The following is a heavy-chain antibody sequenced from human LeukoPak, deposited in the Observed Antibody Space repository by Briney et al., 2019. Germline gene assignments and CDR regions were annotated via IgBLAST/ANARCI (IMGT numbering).Heavy chain of an antibody. Sequence: GGSLRLSCAASGFSFSSYWMHWVRQAPGKGLVWVARISPDGSSALSADSVRGRFTISRDNADNTLYLQLNSLRAEATAVYYCARVSFCPRCHFDYWGQGTLVTVSS. CDR1: GFSFSSYW. D-gene: IGHD2/OR15-2a*01. V-gene: IGHV3-74*03. CDR2: ISPDGSSA. CDR3: ARVSFCPRCHFDY. J-gene: IGHJ4*02.